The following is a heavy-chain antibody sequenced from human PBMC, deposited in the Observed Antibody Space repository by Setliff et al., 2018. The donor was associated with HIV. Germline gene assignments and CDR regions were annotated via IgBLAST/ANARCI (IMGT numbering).Heavy chain of an antibody. CDR1: NYSISSGHY. CDR2: IYHVGRA. J-gene: IGHJ6*03. V-gene: IGHV4-38-2*02. D-gene: IGHD3-3*01. Sequence: SETLSLTCTISNYSISSGHYWGWIRQSPGKGLEWIGNIYHVGRAFYSPSLESRVSISVDTSKNQFSLRLTSVTAADTAVYYCARGPDSRFLEWLSRPNYYYYMDVWGKGTTVTVSS. CDR3: ARGPDSRFLEWLSRPNYYYYMDV.